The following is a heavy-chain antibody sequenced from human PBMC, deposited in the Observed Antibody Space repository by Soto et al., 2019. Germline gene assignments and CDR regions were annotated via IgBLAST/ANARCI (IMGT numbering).Heavy chain of an antibody. CDR2: IYYSGST. V-gene: IGHV4-59*01. J-gene: IGHJ4*02. D-gene: IGHD6-13*01. CDR3: ARVPEQQLGNYFDY. Sequence: SETLSLTCTVSGGSINSYYWSWIRQPPGKGLEWIGYIYYSGSTNYNPSLKSRVTISVDTSKNQFSLKLSSVTAADTAVYYCARVPEQQLGNYFDYWGQGTLVTVSS. CDR1: GGSINSYY.